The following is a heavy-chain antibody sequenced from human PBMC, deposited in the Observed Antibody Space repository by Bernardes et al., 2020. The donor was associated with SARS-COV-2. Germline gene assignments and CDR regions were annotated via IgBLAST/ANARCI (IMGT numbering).Heavy chain of an antibody. CDR2: VFSRGGT. J-gene: IGHJ6*02. CDR3: AGVPGPFLYCGMDV. CDR1: GGSISSGSYY. Sequence: SEPLSLTCTVSGGSISSGSYYWSWIRQPAGKELEWIGQVFSRGGTKYNPSLKSRVTISVDTSKNHFSLNLTYVTAADTAVYYCAGVPGPFLYCGMDVWGQGTTVAVS. V-gene: IGHV4-61*09.